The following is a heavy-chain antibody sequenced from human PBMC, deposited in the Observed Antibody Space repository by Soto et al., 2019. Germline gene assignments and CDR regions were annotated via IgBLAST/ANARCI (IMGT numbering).Heavy chain of an antibody. J-gene: IGHJ4*02. Sequence: QVQLQESGPGLVKPSQTLSLTCTVSGGSISNGDYYWNWIRQPPGKGLEWIGSIYYTGITYYNPSLKSRVTMSLDTSKNQFSLKLSSVTAADTAMHYCTRTSAVEGDYWGQGILVTDSS. CDR1: GGSISNGDYY. D-gene: IGHD2-15*01. CDR2: IYYTGIT. CDR3: TRTSAVEGDY. V-gene: IGHV4-30-4*01.